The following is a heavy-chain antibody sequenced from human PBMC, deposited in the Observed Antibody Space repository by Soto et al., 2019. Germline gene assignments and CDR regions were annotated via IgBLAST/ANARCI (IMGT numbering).Heavy chain of an antibody. V-gene: IGHV3-48*01. CDR2: ISSSSNSI. D-gene: IGHD2-2*01. CDR1: GFTFNTYS. Sequence: VQLVESGGGLVQPGGSLRLSCSASGFTFNTYSMNWVRQAPGKGPEWVSYISSSSNSIYYADSVRGRFTISIDNAQNSLYLQMDSLRAEDTAVYYCARYCGGTNCYEVFDYWGQGTLVTVSS. J-gene: IGHJ4*02. CDR3: ARYCGGTNCYEVFDY.